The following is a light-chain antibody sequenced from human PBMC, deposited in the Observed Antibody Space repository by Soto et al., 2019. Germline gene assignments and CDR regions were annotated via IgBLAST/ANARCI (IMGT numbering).Light chain of an antibody. CDR2: EVS. CDR3: SSFAGNNKLV. V-gene: IGLV2-8*01. Sequence: QSALTQPPSASGSPGQSVTISCTGTSSDVGGYNYVSWYQQHPGKAPKLMISEVSKRPSGVPDRFSGSKSGNTASLTVSGLQAEDEADYYCSSFAGNNKLVFGGGTKLPS. J-gene: IGLJ2*01. CDR1: SSDVGGYNY.